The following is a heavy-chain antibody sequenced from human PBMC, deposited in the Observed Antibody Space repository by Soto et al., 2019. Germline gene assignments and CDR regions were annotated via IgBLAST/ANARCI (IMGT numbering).Heavy chain of an antibody. CDR1: GFPFSSYG. J-gene: IGHJ1*01. CDR3: VRDYDSSGFHSGN. D-gene: IGHD3-22*01. Sequence: GGSLRLSCVASGFPFSSYGMHWIRQIPGKGQMWVSQIGSDGPPRTYAESVKGRFTIYRDNAGNSLYLQMKCLTEYDTAMYYCVRDYDSSGFHSGNWGRGSLVTVCS. CDR2: IGSDGPPR. V-gene: IGHV3-74*03.